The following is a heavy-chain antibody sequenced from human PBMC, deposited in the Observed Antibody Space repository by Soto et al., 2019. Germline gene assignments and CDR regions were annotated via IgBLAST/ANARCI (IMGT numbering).Heavy chain of an antibody. CDR3: TPHGYYSYGMDV. J-gene: IGHJ6*02. V-gene: IGHV2-5*02. CDR1: GFSLSTSGVG. Sequence: QITLKQSGPTLVKPTQTLTLPCTFSGFSLSTSGVGVGWIRQPPGKALEWLALIFWDDDKRYRPSLKSRLTITKDTSKNQVVLTLTNMDLVDAATYYCTPHGYYSYGMDVWGPGTTVTVSS. CDR2: IFWDDDK.